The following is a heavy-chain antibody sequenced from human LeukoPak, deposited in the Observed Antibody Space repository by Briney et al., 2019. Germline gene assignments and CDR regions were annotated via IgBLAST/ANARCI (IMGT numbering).Heavy chain of an antibody. Sequence: PSETLSLTCTVSGYSISSGYYWGWIRQPPGKGLEWIGSIYHSGSTYYNPSLKSRVTISVDTSKNQFSLKLSSVTAADTAVYYCARDPYYYDRVGTLTYYFDYWGQGTLVTVSS. D-gene: IGHD3-22*01. CDR1: GYSISSGYY. J-gene: IGHJ4*02. V-gene: IGHV4-38-2*02. CDR2: IYHSGST. CDR3: ARDPYYYDRVGTLTYYFDY.